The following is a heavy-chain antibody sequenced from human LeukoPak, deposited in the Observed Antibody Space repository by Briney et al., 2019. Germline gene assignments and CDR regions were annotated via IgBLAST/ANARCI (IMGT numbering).Heavy chain of an antibody. CDR1: GFTFSSYA. CDR3: ARSPTIAAAGNGFDY. J-gene: IGHJ4*02. V-gene: IGHV1-18*01. CDR2: ISAYNGNT. D-gene: IGHD6-13*01. Sequence: GGSLRLSCAASGFTFSSYAMSWVRQAPGKGLEWMGWISAYNGNTNYAQKLHVRVTMTTDTSTSTAYMALRSLRSDDTAVYYCARSPTIAAAGNGFDYWGQGTLVTVSS.